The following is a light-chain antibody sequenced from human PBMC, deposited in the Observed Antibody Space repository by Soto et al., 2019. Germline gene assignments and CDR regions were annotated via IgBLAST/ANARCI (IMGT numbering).Light chain of an antibody. Sequence: DIQMTQSPSTLSASVGDRVTITCRASQSISTWLAWYQQKPGKAPKLLIYQESILESGVPSRFSGGGSGTEFTLTISSLQPDDFATSYCQQYMTLSLRFSQGTKVEIK. CDR2: QES. CDR3: QQYMTLSLR. J-gene: IGKJ1*01. CDR1: QSISTW. V-gene: IGKV1-5*03.